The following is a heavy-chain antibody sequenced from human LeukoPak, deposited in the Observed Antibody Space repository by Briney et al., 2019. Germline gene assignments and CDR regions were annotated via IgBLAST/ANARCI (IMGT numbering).Heavy chain of an antibody. Sequence: SETLSLTCTVSGGSISSYYWSWIRQPPGKGLEWIGYIYYSGSTNYNPSLKSRVTISVDTSKNQFSLKLSSVTAADTAVYYCARHTMVRGVIDYWGQGTLVTVSS. CDR3: ARHTMVRGVIDY. J-gene: IGHJ4*02. CDR1: GGSISSYY. D-gene: IGHD3-10*01. V-gene: IGHV4-59*08. CDR2: IYYSGST.